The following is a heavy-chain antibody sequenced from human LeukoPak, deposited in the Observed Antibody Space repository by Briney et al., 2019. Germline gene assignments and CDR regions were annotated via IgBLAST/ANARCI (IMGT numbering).Heavy chain of an antibody. CDR1: GYTLTELS. V-gene: IGHV1-24*01. CDR3: ATSSPGIAVAIRNYYYGMDV. Sequence: GASVKASCKVSGYTLTELSMHWVRQAPGKGLEWMGGFDPEDGETIYAQKFQGRVTMTEDTSTDTAYMELSSLRSEDTAVYYCATSSPGIAVAIRNYYYGMDVWGQGTTVTVSS. CDR2: FDPEDGET. J-gene: IGHJ6*02. D-gene: IGHD6-19*01.